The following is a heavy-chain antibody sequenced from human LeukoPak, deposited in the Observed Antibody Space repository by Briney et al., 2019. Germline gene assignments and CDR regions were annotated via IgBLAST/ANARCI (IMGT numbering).Heavy chain of an antibody. CDR1: GGSISSSNW. J-gene: IGHJ5*02. CDR3: ARGDCGVDCPKYNWFDP. CDR2: IYHSGST. D-gene: IGHD2-21*02. V-gene: IGHV4-4*02. Sequence: SETLSLTCAVSGGSISSSNWWSWVRQPPEKGLEWIGEIYHSGSTNYNPSLKSRVTISIDTAKNQLSLMLNSVSAADTAVYYCARGDCGVDCPKYNWFDPWGQGTLVTVSS.